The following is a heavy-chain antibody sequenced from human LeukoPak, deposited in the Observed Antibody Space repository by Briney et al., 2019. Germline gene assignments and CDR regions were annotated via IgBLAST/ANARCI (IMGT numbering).Heavy chain of an antibody. CDR2: INHSGST. CDR1: GGSFSGHY. J-gene: IGHJ5*02. Sequence: SETLSLTCAVYGGSFSGHYWSWIRQPPGKGLEWIGEINHSGSTNYNPSLKSRVTISVDTSKNQFSLKLSSVTAADTAVYYCARHFVRGYCSSTSCRNWFDPWGQGTLVTVSS. V-gene: IGHV4-34*01. CDR3: ARHFVRGYCSSTSCRNWFDP. D-gene: IGHD2-2*01.